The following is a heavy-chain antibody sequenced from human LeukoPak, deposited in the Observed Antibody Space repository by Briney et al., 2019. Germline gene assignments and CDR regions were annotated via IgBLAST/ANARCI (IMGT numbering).Heavy chain of an antibody. D-gene: IGHD3-16*01. CDR3: ARDVWGLGY. CDR1: GFTFSSYS. V-gene: IGHV3-21*01. CDR2: ISSSSSYI. J-gene: IGHJ4*02. Sequence: PGGSLRLSCAASGFTFSSYSMNWVRQAPGKGLEWVSSISSSSSYIYYAAAVKGRFTISRDNAKNSLDLQMNSLRAEDTAVYYCARDVWGLGYWGQGTLVTVSS.